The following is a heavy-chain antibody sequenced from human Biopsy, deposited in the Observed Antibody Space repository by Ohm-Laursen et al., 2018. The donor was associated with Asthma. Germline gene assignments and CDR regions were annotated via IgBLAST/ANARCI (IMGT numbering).Heavy chain of an antibody. CDR2: IHYSGST. Sequence: SQTLSLTCTVSGASIKTDDHYWSWLRQPPGKGLEWFGFIHYSGSTSYNPSLKGGVTISVDTSKNQFSLKLSSVTAADTAVYYWARASVAASSNWFDPWGQGTLVTVSS. J-gene: IGHJ5*02. V-gene: IGHV4-30-4*01. CDR1: GASIKTDDHY. D-gene: IGHD6-19*01. CDR3: ARASVAASSNWFDP.